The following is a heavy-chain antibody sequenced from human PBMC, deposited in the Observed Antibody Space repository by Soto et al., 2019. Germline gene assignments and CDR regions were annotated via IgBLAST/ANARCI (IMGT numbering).Heavy chain of an antibody. Sequence: QVQLVQSGAEVKKPGASVKVSCKTSGYTFTSYAVHWARQAPGQRLEWMGWINAGNGNTEYSQKLQGRVTFTRDTPASTAHMELSSLRSEDTAVYYCVAVAYGDYWGQGTLVTVSS. V-gene: IGHV1-3*01. CDR3: VAVAYGDY. J-gene: IGHJ4*02. D-gene: IGHD6-19*01. CDR1: GYTFTSYA. CDR2: INAGNGNT.